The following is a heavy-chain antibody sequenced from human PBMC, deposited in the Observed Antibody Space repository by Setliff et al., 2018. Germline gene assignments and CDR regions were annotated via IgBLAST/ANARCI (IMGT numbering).Heavy chain of an antibody. CDR3: ARVGPLTDDAFDI. J-gene: IGHJ3*02. V-gene: IGHV5-51*01. CDR2: IYPADSDT. CDR1: GYTFTNYW. D-gene: IGHD1-26*01. Sequence: GESLKISCKGSGYTFTNYWIAWVRQMPGKGLEYMGIIYPADSDTTYSPSFQGRVTISADMSINTAYLQWSSLKASDTAIYYCARVGPLTDDAFDIWGQGTMVTVSS.